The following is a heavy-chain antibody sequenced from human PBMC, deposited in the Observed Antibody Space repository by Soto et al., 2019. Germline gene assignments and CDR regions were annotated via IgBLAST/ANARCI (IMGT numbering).Heavy chain of an antibody. CDR3: ARLVYDTRLNYMYFDH. D-gene: IGHD3-10*01. V-gene: IGHV4-4*02. Sequence: SETLSLTCAVSGVSISSGNWWTWVRQTPQRGLEYIGEIFHDGTANYYPSFERRVAISVDTSKNQFSLKLTSVTAADTAIYFCARLVYDTRLNYMYFDHWGQGALDTVSS. CDR1: GVSISSGNW. J-gene: IGHJ4*02. CDR2: IFHDGTA.